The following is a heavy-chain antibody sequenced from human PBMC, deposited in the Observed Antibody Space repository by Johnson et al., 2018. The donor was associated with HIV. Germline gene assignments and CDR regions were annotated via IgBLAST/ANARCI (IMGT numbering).Heavy chain of an antibody. CDR2: IYTGGST. V-gene: IGHV3-66*02. CDR1: EFTVRSNY. D-gene: IGHD6-6*01. J-gene: IGHJ3*02. CDR3: AREGRGSSSGAFDI. Sequence: VQLVESGGGVVQPGRSLRLSCAASEFTVRSNYMHWVRQAPGKGLEWVSVIYTGGSTFYADSVKGRFTISRDNSKNTLYLQMGSLRAEDMAVYYCAREGRGSSSGAFDIWGQGTMVTVSS.